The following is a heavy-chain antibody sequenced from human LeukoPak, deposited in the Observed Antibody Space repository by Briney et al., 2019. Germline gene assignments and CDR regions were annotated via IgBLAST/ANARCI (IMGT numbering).Heavy chain of an antibody. V-gene: IGHV3-30*02. D-gene: IGHD5-12*01. Sequence: PGRSLRLSCAASGFTFSSYAMHWVRQAPDKGLEWVAYLRYDARNEYYADSVNGRFFISRDNFRNTLYLQMNSLRAEDTGVYSCAKDSNSGYVSVGPDYWGLGTLVTVSS. CDR2: LRYDARNE. J-gene: IGHJ4*02. CDR1: GFTFSSYA. CDR3: AKDSNSGYVSVGPDY.